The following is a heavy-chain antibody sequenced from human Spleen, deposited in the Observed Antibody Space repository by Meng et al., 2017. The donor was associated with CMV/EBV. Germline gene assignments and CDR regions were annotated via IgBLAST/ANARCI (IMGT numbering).Heavy chain of an antibody. D-gene: IGHD1-26*01. J-gene: IGHJ6*02. CDR2: IYNSGST. Sequence: SETLSLTCTVSGDSVSSGSYYWSWIRQPLGKGLEWIGYIYNSGSTTYNPSLKSRGTILVDTSKNQFSLKLSSVTAADTAVYYCARDVGRIVGATMYYYYGMDVWGQGTTVTVSS. CDR3: ARDVGRIVGATMYYYYGMDV. CDR1: GDSVSSGSYY. V-gene: IGHV4-61*01.